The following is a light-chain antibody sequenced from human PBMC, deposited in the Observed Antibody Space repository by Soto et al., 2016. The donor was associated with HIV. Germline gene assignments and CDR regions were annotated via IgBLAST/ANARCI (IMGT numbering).Light chain of an antibody. V-gene: IGKV1-6*01. J-gene: IGKJ2*03. Sequence: AIQMTQSPSSLSASVGDRVTITCRASQGIRNYLGWYQQKPGKAPNLLIYAASTLESGVPSRFSGSGSGTDFTLTISSLQPEDFATYFCLQNYNYPHSFGQGTKLEIK. CDR2: AAS. CDR1: QGIRNY. CDR3: LQNYNYPHS.